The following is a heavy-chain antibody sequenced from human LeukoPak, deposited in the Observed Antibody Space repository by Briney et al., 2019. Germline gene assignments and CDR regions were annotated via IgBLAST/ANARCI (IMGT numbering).Heavy chain of an antibody. Sequence: GGSLRLSCAASGFTFCNDAMSWVRQAPGKGLEWVSAISGSGGSTFYADSVKGRFTISRDNSKNTLYLQMNSLRAGDTAVYYCAKDLRGGITMIVGPFDYWGQGTLVTVSS. D-gene: IGHD3-22*01. J-gene: IGHJ4*02. V-gene: IGHV3-23*01. CDR1: GFTFCNDA. CDR2: ISGSGGST. CDR3: AKDLRGGITMIVGPFDY.